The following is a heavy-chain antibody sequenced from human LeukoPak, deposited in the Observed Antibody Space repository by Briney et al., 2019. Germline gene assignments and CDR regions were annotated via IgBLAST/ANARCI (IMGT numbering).Heavy chain of an antibody. V-gene: IGHV3-23*01. D-gene: IGHD3-3*01. Sequence: GSLRLSCAASGFTFSSYAMSWVRQAPGKGLEWVSGISGSGETTYYADSVKGRFTISRDNSKNTLYLLMNSLRAEDTALYYCAKCDFWSANDFFDIWGQGTMVTVSS. J-gene: IGHJ3*02. CDR3: AKCDFWSANDFFDI. CDR1: GFTFSSYA. CDR2: ISGSGETT.